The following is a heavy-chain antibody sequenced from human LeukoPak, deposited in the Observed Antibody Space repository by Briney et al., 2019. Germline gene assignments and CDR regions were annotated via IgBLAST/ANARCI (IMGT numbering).Heavy chain of an antibody. CDR3: AREPPEVLWFGGFDY. Sequence: PRGSLRLSCAASGFTFSSYWMHWVRQAPVKGLVWVSRINSDGSSTSYADSVKGRFTISRDNAKNTLYLQMNSLRAEDTAVYYCAREPPEVLWFGGFDYWGQGTLVTVSS. V-gene: IGHV3-74*01. CDR1: GFTFSSYW. D-gene: IGHD3-10*01. J-gene: IGHJ4*02. CDR2: INSDGSST.